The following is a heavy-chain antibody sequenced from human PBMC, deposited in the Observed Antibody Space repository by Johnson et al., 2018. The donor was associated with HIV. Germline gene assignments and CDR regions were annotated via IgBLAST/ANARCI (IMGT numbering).Heavy chain of an antibody. CDR1: GLTFSNYW. CDR2: IKGDGSEK. Sequence: VQLVESGGGLVQPGGSLRLSCAASGLTFSNYWMSWVRQAPGKGLEWVANIKGDGSEKYYVDSVTGRFTISRDNTKKLLYLQMNSLRAEDTAKYYCATFGGGSFHAFDIWGQGTMVTVSS. J-gene: IGHJ3*02. V-gene: IGHV3-7*01. CDR3: ATFGGGSFHAFDI. D-gene: IGHD1-26*01.